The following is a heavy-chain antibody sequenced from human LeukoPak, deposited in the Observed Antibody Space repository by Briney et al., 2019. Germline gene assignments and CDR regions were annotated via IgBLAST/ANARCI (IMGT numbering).Heavy chain of an antibody. V-gene: IGHV3-74*01. Sequence: GGSLRLSCAASGFTLSGHWMHWFRQPPGKGLAWVSRNKYDGSESYYADSVKGRFTISRDNAKNTLYLQMNSLRVEDTAVYYCVTYYFDSSGPKKNYWGQGTLVTVSS. CDR1: GFTLSGHW. CDR2: NKYDGSES. CDR3: VTYYFDSSGPKKNY. D-gene: IGHD3-22*01. J-gene: IGHJ4*02.